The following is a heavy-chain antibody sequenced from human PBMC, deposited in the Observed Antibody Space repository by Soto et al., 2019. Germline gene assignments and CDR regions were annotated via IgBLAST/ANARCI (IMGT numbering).Heavy chain of an antibody. J-gene: IGHJ6*02. CDR3: AKDRPSGSRPYYNGMDV. V-gene: IGHV3-30*18. Sequence: QVQLVESGGGVVQPGRSLRLSCAASGFTFSSYGMHWVRQAPGKGLEWVAVISYDGSNKYYADSVKGRFTISRDNSKNPLYLQMNSLRAEDTAVYYCAKDRPSGSRPYYNGMDVWGQGTTVTVSS. CDR1: GFTFSSYG. CDR2: ISYDGSNK. D-gene: IGHD1-26*01.